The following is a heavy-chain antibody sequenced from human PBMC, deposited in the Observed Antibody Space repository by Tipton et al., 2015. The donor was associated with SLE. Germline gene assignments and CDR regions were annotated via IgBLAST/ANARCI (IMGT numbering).Heavy chain of an antibody. D-gene: IGHD3-10*01. J-gene: IGHJ6*03. Sequence: TLSLTCTVYGGSFSGYYWSWIRQPPGKGLEWIGEINHSGSTNYNPSLKSRVTISVDTSKNQFSLKLSSVTAADTAVYYCARGLRFGELPLNYYYMDVWGKGTTVTVSS. CDR1: GGSFSGYY. V-gene: IGHV4-34*01. CDR2: INHSGST. CDR3: ARGLRFGELPLNYYYMDV.